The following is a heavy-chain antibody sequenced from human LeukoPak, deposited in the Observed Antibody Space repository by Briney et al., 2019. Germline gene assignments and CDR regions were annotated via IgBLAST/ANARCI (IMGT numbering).Heavy chain of an antibody. J-gene: IGHJ4*02. CDR2: FDTEDGET. V-gene: IGHV1-24*01. CDR3: ATNRRYDSSGYYLYYFDY. CDR1: GYTLSELS. D-gene: IGHD3-22*01. Sequence: GASVKVSCKVSGYTLSELSMHWVRQAPGKGLEWMGGFDTEDGETIYAQKFQGRVTMTEDTSTDTAYMELSSLRSEDTAVYYCATNRRYDSSGYYLYYFDYWGQGTLVTVSS.